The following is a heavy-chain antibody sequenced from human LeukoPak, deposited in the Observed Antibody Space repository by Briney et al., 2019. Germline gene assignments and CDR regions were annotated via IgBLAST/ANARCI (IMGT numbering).Heavy chain of an antibody. J-gene: IGHJ4*02. CDR2: ISSSSSYL. V-gene: IGHV3-21*01. Sequence: GGSLRLSCAASGFTFSSYSMNWVRQAPGKGLEWVSSISSSSSYLYYADSVKGRFTISRDNAKNSLYLQMNSLRAEDTAVYYCAGDIVVTGAQGSHWGQGTLVTVSS. D-gene: IGHD2-15*01. CDR3: AGDIVVTGAQGSH. CDR1: GFTFSSYS.